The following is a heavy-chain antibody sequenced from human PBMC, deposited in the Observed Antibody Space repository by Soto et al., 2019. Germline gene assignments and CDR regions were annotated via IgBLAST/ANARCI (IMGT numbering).Heavy chain of an antibody. CDR2: IYYSGST. Sequence: SETLSLTCTVSGGSISSSSYYWGWIRQPPGKGLEWIGSIYYSGSTYYNPSLKSRVTISVDTSKNQFSLKLSSVTAADTAVYYCARSYYGSGSLTQFDYWGQGTLVTVSS. V-gene: IGHV4-39*01. CDR3: ARSYYGSGSLTQFDY. J-gene: IGHJ4*02. D-gene: IGHD3-10*01. CDR1: GGSISSSSYY.